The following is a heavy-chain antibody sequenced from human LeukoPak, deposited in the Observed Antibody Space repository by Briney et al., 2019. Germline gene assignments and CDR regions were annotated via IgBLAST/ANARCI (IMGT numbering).Heavy chain of an antibody. CDR3: ARDLDVIDYYGSGATTIFDY. CDR1: GYMFTTYG. D-gene: IGHD3-10*01. V-gene: IGHV1-18*01. J-gene: IGHJ4*02. CDR2: ISANNGNT. Sequence: ASVKISCRTSGYMFTTYGISWVRQAPGQGLEWVGWISANNGNTKYAQRLQDRVTMTTNTSTSTAYMELRSLRSDDTAVYYCARDLDVIDYYGSGATTIFDYWGQGTLVTVSS.